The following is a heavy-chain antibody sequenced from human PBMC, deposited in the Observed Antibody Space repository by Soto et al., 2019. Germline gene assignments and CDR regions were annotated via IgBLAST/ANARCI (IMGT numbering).Heavy chain of an antibody. V-gene: IGHV1-2*02. Sequence: ASVKVSCKASGYTFTGYYMHWVRQAPGQGLEWMGWINPNSGGTNYAQKFQGRVTMTRDTSISTAYMELSRLRSDDTAVYYCAREPYIAVAGTYHYYYYGMDVWGQGTTVTVSS. CDR1: GYTFTGYY. CDR3: AREPYIAVAGTYHYYYYGMDV. J-gene: IGHJ6*02. CDR2: INPNSGGT. D-gene: IGHD6-19*01.